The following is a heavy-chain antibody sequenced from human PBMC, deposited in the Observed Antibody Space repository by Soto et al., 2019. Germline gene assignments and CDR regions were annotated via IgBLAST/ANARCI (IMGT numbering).Heavy chain of an antibody. CDR1: GFSFRNYA. Sequence: PVGSLRLSCTTSGFSFRNYAMHWVRQAPGKGLEWVAVIWYDGSKKYYADSVTGRFTASRDNSKNMMFLQMNSLRAEDTAVYYCARDPYSDNDVFFDYWGQGSLVTVSS. CDR2: IWYDGSKK. V-gene: IGHV3-33*01. CDR3: ARDPYSDNDVFFDY. D-gene: IGHD4-4*01. J-gene: IGHJ4*02.